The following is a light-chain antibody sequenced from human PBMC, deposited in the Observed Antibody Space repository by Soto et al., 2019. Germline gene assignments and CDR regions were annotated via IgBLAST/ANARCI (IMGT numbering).Light chain of an antibody. CDR1: QSISSW. Sequence: DIQMTQSPSTRSASVGDRVTITCRASQSISSWLAWYQQKPGKAPKLLIYKASSLESGVPSRFSGSGSGTEFTLTISSRQPDDFATYHCQQYHSYRPFRQGPKVEIK. CDR3: QQYHSYRP. J-gene: IGKJ1*01. CDR2: KAS. V-gene: IGKV1-5*03.